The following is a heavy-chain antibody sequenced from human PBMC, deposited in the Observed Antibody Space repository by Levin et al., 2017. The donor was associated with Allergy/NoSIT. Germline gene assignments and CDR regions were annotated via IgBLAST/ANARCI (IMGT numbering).Heavy chain of an antibody. Sequence: PGESLKISCAASGFTFSSYGMHWVRQAPGKGLEWVAVISYDGSNKYYADSVKGRFTISRDNSKNTLYLQMNSLRAEDTAVYYCAKDRTIVVVVAATPDYWGQGTLVTVSS. CDR3: AKDRTIVVVVAATPDY. V-gene: IGHV3-30*18. J-gene: IGHJ4*02. CDR1: GFTFSSYG. D-gene: IGHD2-15*01. CDR2: ISYDGSNK.